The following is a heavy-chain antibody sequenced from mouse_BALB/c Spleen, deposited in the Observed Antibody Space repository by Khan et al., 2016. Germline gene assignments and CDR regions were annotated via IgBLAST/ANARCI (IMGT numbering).Heavy chain of an antibody. V-gene: IGHV4-1*02. J-gene: IGHJ3*01. CDR3: ARLHYYGQLAD. CDR2: INPDSSTI. D-gene: IGHD1-2*01. Sequence: EVKLLESGGGLVQPGGSLKLSCAASGFDFSRYWMSWVRQAPGKGLEWIGEINPDSSTINYTPSLKDKFIISRDNAKNTLYLQMSKVRSEDTALYYCARLHYYGQLADWGQGTLVTVSA. CDR1: GFDFSRYW.